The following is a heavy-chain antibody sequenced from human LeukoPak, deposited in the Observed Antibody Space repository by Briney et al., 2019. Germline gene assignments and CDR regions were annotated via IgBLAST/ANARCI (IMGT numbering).Heavy chain of an antibody. Sequence: SQTLSLTCTVSGGSISSGGYYWSWIRQPPGKGLEWIGYIYYSGSTYYNPSLKSRVTISVDTSKNQFSLKLSSVTAADTAVYYCARHSTPQDIVVVPAASTFDYWGQGTLVTVSS. V-gene: IGHV4-30-2*03. D-gene: IGHD2-2*01. J-gene: IGHJ4*02. CDR1: GGSISSGGYY. CDR2: IYYSGST. CDR3: ARHSTPQDIVVVPAASTFDY.